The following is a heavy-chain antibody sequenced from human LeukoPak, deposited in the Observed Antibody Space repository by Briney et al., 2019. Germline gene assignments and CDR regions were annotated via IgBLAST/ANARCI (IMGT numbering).Heavy chain of an antibody. CDR1: GDYL. V-gene: IGHV3-74*01. CDR3: VSFYETY. J-gene: IGHJ4*02. D-gene: IGHD2-2*01. Sequence: GSLRLSCAASGDYLIQWVRQGAGQGLVWVSHINSDGIWPTYVDSVKGRFTISKDNAKNMVYLQMNNLRAEDTAVYYCVSFYETYWGRGTLVTVSS. CDR2: INSDGIWP.